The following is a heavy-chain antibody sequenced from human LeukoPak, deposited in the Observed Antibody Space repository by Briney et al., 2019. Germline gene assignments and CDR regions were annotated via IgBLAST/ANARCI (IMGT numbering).Heavy chain of an antibody. D-gene: IGHD5-12*01. CDR2: ISWNSGSI. CDR1: GFTFDDYA. CDR3: AKDQWLVARNLFDY. V-gene: IGHV3-9*01. J-gene: IGHJ4*02. Sequence: HPGRSLRLSCAASGFTFDDYAMHWVRQAPGKGLEWVSGISWNSGSIGYADSVKGRFTISRDNAKNSLYLQMNSLRAEDTALYYCAKDQWLVARNLFDYWGQGTLVTVSS.